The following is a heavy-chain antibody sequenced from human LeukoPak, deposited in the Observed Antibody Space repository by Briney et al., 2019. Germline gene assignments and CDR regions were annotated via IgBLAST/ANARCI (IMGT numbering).Heavy chain of an antibody. CDR3: AKDPPSSSSSSLFDC. CDR1: GFTFSSYS. V-gene: IGHV3-48*01. CDR2: ISSRSSTI. J-gene: IGHJ4*02. D-gene: IGHD6-6*01. Sequence: GGSLRLSCAASGFTFSSYSMNWVRQAPGKGLEWVSYISSRSSTIYYADSVKGRFTISRDISENTLYLQMNSLRAEDTAVYYCAKDPPSSSSSSLFDCWGQGTLVTVSS.